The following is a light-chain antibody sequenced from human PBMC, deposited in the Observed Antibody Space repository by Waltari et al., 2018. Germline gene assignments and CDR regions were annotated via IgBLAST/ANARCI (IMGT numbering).Light chain of an antibody. CDR3: LQDIQLPYS. Sequence: DIVMTQTPLSLPVTPGEPASIPCRSSQSLLHSNGNTYLFWYLQKPGQSPQVLIYLGSNRASGVPDRFSGSGSGTDFTLKISRVEAEDIGVYYCLQDIQLPYSFGQGTKLEIK. V-gene: IGKV2D-29*02. CDR1: QSLLHSNGNTY. CDR2: LGS. J-gene: IGKJ2*03.